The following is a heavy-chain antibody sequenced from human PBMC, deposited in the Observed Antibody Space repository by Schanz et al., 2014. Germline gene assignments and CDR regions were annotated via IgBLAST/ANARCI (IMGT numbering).Heavy chain of an antibody. J-gene: IGHJ6*03. CDR1: GFTFSDYW. Sequence: VQLVESGGGLVQPGGSLRLSCTASGFTFSDYWMSWVRQAPGKGLEWVGVISYDGSKKSYADSVKGRFTISRDNSKNTLYLQMNSLRAEDTAVYYCARVKYCTITRCYRTETEGIYYMDVWGKGTTXTVSS. D-gene: IGHD2-2*01. CDR3: ARVKYCTITRCYRTETEGIYYMDV. CDR2: ISYDGSKK. V-gene: IGHV3-33*08.